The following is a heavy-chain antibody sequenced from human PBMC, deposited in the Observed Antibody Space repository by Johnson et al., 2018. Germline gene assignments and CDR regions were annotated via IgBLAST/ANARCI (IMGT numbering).Heavy chain of an antibody. J-gene: IGHJ3*02. CDR2: ISSDGHKK. CDR1: GFTFSNYP. V-gene: IGHV3-30*04. CDR3: AREAQPTRDGVDS. Sequence: QVQLVQSGGGVVQPGRSLRLSCAASGFTFSNYPVHWVRQAPGQGLEWVAVISSDGHKKYYADSVKGRFTISRDNSKNTLNLQMNSLRLEYTAVFYCAREAQPTRDGVDSWGQGTMVTVSS.